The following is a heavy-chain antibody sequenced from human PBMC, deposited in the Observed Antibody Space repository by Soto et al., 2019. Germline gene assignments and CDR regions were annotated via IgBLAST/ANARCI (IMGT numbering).Heavy chain of an antibody. Sequence: GGSLRLSCAASGFTFDDYAMHWVRQAPGKGLEWVSGISWNSGSIGYADSVKGRFTISRDNAKNSLYLQMNSLRAEDTALYYCAKDGIEYSYGPEYYYYMDVWGKGTTVTVSS. V-gene: IGHV3-9*01. D-gene: IGHD5-18*01. CDR3: AKDGIEYSYGPEYYYYMDV. CDR1: GFTFDDYA. CDR2: ISWNSGSI. J-gene: IGHJ6*03.